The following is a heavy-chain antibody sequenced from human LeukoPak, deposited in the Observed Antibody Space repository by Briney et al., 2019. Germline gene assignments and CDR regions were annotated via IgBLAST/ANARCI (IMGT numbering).Heavy chain of an antibody. CDR3: ARAIQTYYFYMDV. CDR1: GFTFSSYE. Sequence: PGGSLRLSCAASGFTFSSYEMNWVRQAPGKGLEWVSYISSSGSTIYYADSVKGRFTISRDNSKNTLDLQMNSLRAEDTAIYYCARAIQTYYFYMDVWGKGTTVTVSS. V-gene: IGHV3-48*03. D-gene: IGHD5-18*01. J-gene: IGHJ6*03. CDR2: ISSSGSTI.